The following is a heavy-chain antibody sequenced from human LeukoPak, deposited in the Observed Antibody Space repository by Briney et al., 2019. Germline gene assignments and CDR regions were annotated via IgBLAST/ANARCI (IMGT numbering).Heavy chain of an antibody. CDR1: GFTFSSYA. J-gene: IGHJ4*02. Sequence: GGSLSHACAASGFTFSSYAMSWVRQAPGKGLEWVSAFSGSGGSTYYADSVKGRFTISRDNSKNTLYLQMNSLRAEDTAVYYCAKSSPPPLRYWGQGTLVTVSS. CDR2: FSGSGGST. CDR3: AKSSPPPLRY. V-gene: IGHV3-23*01.